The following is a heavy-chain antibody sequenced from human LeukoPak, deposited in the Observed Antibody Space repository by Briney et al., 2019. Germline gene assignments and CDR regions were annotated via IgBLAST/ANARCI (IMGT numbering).Heavy chain of an antibody. CDR1: GGSISSSNW. Sequence: PSETLSLTCAVSGGSISSSNWWSWVRQPPGKGLEWIEEIYHSGSTNYNPSLKSRVTISVDKSKNQVSLKLSSVTAADTAVYYCARLARYSSGGWMIDYWGQGTLVTVSS. V-gene: IGHV4-4*02. CDR2: IYHSGST. CDR3: ARLARYSSGGWMIDY. D-gene: IGHD6-19*01. J-gene: IGHJ4*02.